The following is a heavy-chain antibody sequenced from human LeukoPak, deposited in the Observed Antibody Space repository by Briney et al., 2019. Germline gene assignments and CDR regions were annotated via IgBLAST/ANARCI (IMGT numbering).Heavy chain of an antibody. CDR2: IIPIFGTA. J-gene: IGHJ6*03. Sequence: SSVKVPCKASGGTFSSYAISWVRQAPGQGLEWMGGIIPIFGTANYAQKFQGRATITADESTSTAYMELSSLRSEDTAVYYCARDLSTTGLVPHYYYYMDVWGKGTTVTVSS. CDR3: ARDLSTTGLVPHYYYYMDV. V-gene: IGHV1-69*01. D-gene: IGHD1-1*01. CDR1: GGTFSSYA.